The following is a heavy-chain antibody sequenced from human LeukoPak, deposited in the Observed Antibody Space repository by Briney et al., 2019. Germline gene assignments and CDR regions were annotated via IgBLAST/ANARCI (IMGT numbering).Heavy chain of an antibody. CDR3: AKERASRLPFDY. V-gene: IGHV3-23*01. J-gene: IGHJ4*02. D-gene: IGHD4-11*01. CDR2: ISANGGNT. Sequence: GGSLRLSCAASGFTFSNYGMNWVRQAPGKGLEWVTAISANGGNTYYADSVKGRFTISRDNSKDTLSLQMNSLRAEDTAVYYCAKERASRLPFDYWGQGTLVTISS. CDR1: GFTFSNYG.